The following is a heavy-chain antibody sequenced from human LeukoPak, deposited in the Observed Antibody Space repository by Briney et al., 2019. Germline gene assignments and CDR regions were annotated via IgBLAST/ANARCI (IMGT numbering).Heavy chain of an antibody. CDR3: TRDLGVDTTMIFFDY. CDR2: INPSGGST. D-gene: IGHD5-18*01. Sequence: WASVKVSCKASGYTFTSYYMHWVRRAPGQGLEWKGIINPSGGSTSYAQKFQGRVTMTTDTSTSTAYMEIRSLRSDDTAVYYCTRDLGVDTTMIFFDYWGQGSLVTVSS. J-gene: IGHJ4*02. V-gene: IGHV1-46*01. CDR1: GYTFTSYY.